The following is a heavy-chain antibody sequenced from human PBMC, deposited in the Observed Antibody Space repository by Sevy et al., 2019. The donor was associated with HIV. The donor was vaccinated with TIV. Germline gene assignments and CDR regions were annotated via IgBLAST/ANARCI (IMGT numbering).Heavy chain of an antibody. CDR2: IKEDGSEK. V-gene: IGHV3-7*01. Sequence: GGSLRLSCAASGFTFSDYYMSWIRQAPGKRLEWVANIKEDGSEKYYVDSVKGRFTISRDNAKNSLYLQMNSLRAEDTAVYYCARGDNWHFKGYYYYYGMDVWGQGTTVTVSS. CDR3: ARGDNWHFKGYYYYYGMDV. CDR1: GFTFSDYY. D-gene: IGHD1-7*01. J-gene: IGHJ6*02.